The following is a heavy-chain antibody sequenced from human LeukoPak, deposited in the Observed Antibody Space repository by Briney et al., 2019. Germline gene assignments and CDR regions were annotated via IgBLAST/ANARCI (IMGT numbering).Heavy chain of an antibody. CDR3: ARLDGEPNWFDP. CDR1: GGSFSGYY. J-gene: IGHJ5*02. D-gene: IGHD3-10*01. V-gene: IGHV4-34*01. Sequence: PSETLSLTCAVYGGSFSGYYWSWIRQPPGKGPEWIGEINHSGSTNYNPSLKSRVTISVDTSKNQFSLKLSSVTAADTAVYYCARLDGEPNWFDPWGQGTLVTVSS. CDR2: INHSGST.